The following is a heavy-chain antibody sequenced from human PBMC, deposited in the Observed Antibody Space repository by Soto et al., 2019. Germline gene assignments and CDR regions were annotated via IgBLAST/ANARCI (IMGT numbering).Heavy chain of an antibody. V-gene: IGHV3-23*01. CDR2: ISGSGGST. CDR3: ANYGGRYGAYEYDN. Sequence: EVQMLESGGGLVQPGGYLSLSCTASGFTFSSDAMSWVRQAPGKGLEWVSAISGSGGSTFYADSVKGRFTSSRDNTKNTLYLRMNGPESEDTAVYYCANYGGRYGAYEYDNWGEGSLDTVSS. CDR1: GFTFSSDA. J-gene: IGHJ4*02. D-gene: IGHD4-17*01.